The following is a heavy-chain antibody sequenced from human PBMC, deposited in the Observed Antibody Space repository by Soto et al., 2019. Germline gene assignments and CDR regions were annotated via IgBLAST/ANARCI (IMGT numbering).Heavy chain of an antibody. CDR1: GGSVSSRFYY. CDR3: AGADRGNYYHGVQM. CDR2: IYDSVTT. D-gene: IGHD1-26*01. V-gene: IGHV4-61*01. J-gene: IGHJ3*01. Sequence: PSETLSLTCTVSGGSVSSRFYYYNWIRQPPGKGLEWIGYIYDSVTTNYNSSLESRLTISVDTSKNLFSLRLSSVTAADTAVYYCAGADRGNYYHGVQMWRQGTMVTVS.